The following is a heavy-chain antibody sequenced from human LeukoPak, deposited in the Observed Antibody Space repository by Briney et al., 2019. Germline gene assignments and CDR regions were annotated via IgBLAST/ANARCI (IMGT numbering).Heavy chain of an antibody. CDR2: IYYSGRT. Sequence: PSETLSLTCSVSGDSVSRSDSYWDWIRQPPGKGLEWIGTIYYSGRTYYSPSLKSRVTMSVDPSKNQFSLKLSSVTAADTAVYYCARQLSSSAWDYWGQGTLVTVSS. V-gene: IGHV4-39*01. J-gene: IGHJ4*02. CDR1: GDSVSRSDSY. D-gene: IGHD2-15*01. CDR3: ARQLSSSAWDY.